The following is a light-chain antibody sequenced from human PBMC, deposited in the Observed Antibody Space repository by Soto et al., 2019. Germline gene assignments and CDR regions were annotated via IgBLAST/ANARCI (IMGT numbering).Light chain of an antibody. CDR2: WAS. CDR3: QQDYSTPYT. CDR1: QSVLYSSNNKNY. Sequence: DIVMTQSPESLAVSLGERATINCKSSQSVLYSSNNKNYLVWYQQKPGQPPKLLIYWASTRESGVPDRFSGSGSGTDFTLTISSLQAEDVAVYYCQQDYSTPYTFGQGTKLEIK. J-gene: IGKJ2*01. V-gene: IGKV4-1*01.